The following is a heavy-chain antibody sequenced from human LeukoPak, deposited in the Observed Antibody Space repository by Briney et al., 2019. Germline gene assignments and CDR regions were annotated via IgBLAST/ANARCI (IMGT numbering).Heavy chain of an antibody. V-gene: IGHV4-39*07. CDR3: ARGYGRFDL. Sequence: PSETLSLTCTVSGGSISSGSYYWSWIRQSSGKGLEWIGEINHSVGTNYNPSLKSRVTISVDPSKNQFSLKLSSVTAADTALYYCARGYGRFDLWGRGTLVSVSS. CDR2: INHSVGT. D-gene: IGHD4-17*01. CDR1: GGSISSGSYY. J-gene: IGHJ2*01.